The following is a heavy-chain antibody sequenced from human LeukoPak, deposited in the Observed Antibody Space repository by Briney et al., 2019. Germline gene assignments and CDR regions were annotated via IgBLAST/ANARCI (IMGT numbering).Heavy chain of an antibody. CDR3: ARDPVVVAAWYAFDI. V-gene: IGHV1-69*05. CDR2: IIPIFGTA. Sequence: SVKVSCKASGGTFSSYAISWVRQAPGQGLEWMGRIIPIFGTANYAQKFQGRVTITTDESTSTAYMELSSLRSEDTAVYYWARDPVVVAAWYAFDIWGQATMVTVSS. CDR1: GGTFSSYA. J-gene: IGHJ3*02. D-gene: IGHD2-15*01.